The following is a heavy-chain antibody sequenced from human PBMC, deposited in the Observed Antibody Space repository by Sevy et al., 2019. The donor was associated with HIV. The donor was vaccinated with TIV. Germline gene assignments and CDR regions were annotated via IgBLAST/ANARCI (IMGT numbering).Heavy chain of an antibody. CDR3: ARLGAVSRSYNFDY. Sequence: SDTLSLTCTVSGDSVSSDNYYWSWIRQPPGKGLEWLGYMFYRGSTNYNPSLNSRVTISVDTSKNQFSLKLNSVTAADTAVYYCARLGAVSRSYNFDYWGQGTLVTVSS. CDR1: GDSVSSDNYY. V-gene: IGHV4-61*01. CDR2: MFYRGST. J-gene: IGHJ4*02. D-gene: IGHD4-4*01.